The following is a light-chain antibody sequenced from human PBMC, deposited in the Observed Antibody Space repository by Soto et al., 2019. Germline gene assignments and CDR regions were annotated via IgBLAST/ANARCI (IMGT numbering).Light chain of an antibody. CDR1: QSVSKF. CDR2: DKS. J-gene: IGKJ5*01. Sequence: ELVMTQSPATLSLSPGKRTTLSCRASQSVSKFLAWYQQRPGQAPRILIYDKSNRATGIPDRFSGSGSGTDLNLTINKLEPEDFAVYYCQQRSNWPITCGQGTRLEIK. CDR3: QQRSNWPIT. V-gene: IGKV3-11*01.